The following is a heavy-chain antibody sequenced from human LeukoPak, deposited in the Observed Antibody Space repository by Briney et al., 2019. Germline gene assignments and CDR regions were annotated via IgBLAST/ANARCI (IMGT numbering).Heavy chain of an antibody. J-gene: IGHJ4*02. Sequence: GGSLRLSCAASGFTFSSYAMSWVRQAPGKGLEWVSAIIGSGDNTYYADSVKGRFTISRDNSKNTLYLQMNSLRAEDTAVYYCAKSLLTMVRGTRVLDYWGQGTLVTVSS. V-gene: IGHV3-23*01. D-gene: IGHD3-10*01. CDR1: GFTFSSYA. CDR3: AKSLLTMVRGTRVLDY. CDR2: IIGSGDNT.